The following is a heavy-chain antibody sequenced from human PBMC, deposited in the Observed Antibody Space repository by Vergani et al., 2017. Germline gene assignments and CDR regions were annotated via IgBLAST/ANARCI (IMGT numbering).Heavy chain of an antibody. D-gene: IGHD2-15*01. CDR3: ARWVDRYYYYYGMDV. CDR2: IYYSGST. CDR1: GGSISSYY. V-gene: IGHV4-59*01. J-gene: IGHJ6*02. Sequence: QVQLQESGPGLVKPSETPSLTCTVPGGSISSYYWSWIPQPPGKGLEWIGYIYYSGSTNYKPSLKSRVTISVDTSKNQFSLKLSSVTAADTAVYYCARWVDRYYYYYGMDVWSQGTTVTVSS.